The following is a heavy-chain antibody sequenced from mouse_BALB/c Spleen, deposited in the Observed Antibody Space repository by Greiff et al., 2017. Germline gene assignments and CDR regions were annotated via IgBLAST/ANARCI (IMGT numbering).Heavy chain of an antibody. V-gene: IGHV1-31*01. CDR2: INPYNGAT. J-gene: IGHJ4*01. Sequence: EVKLMESGPELVKPGASVKISCKASGYSFTGYYMHWVKQSHVKSLEWIGRINPYNGATSYNQNFKDKASLTVDKSSSTAYMELHSLTSEDSAVYYCARYRSGYAMDYWGQGTSVTVSS. CDR1: GYSFTGYY. CDR3: ARYRSGYAMDY. D-gene: IGHD2-14*01.